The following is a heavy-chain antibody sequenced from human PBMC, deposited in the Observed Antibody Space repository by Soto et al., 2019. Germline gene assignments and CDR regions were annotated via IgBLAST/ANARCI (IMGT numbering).Heavy chain of an antibody. CDR2: ISSSSSTI. CDR3: ARDYCDILTGYYDAFDI. CDR1: GFTFSSYS. V-gene: IGHV3-48*01. D-gene: IGHD3-9*01. Sequence: GGSLRLSCAASGFTFSSYSMNWVRQAPGKGLEWVSYISSSSSTIYYADSVKGRFTISRDNAKNSLYLQMNSLRTEDTAVYYCARDYCDILTGYYDAFDIWGQGTMVTVSS. J-gene: IGHJ3*02.